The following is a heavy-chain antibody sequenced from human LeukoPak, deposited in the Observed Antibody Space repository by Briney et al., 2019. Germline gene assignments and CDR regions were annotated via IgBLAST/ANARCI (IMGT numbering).Heavy chain of an antibody. V-gene: IGHV4-61*08. CDR3: ARHDGSSWYYAFDV. J-gene: IGHJ3*01. CDR1: GGSISSGGYY. Sequence: SETLSLTCTVSGGSISSGGYYWSWIRQHPGKGLEWIGYIYYSGSTNYSPSLKSRVTISLDTSKNQFSLKLSSVTAADTAVYYCARHDGSSWYYAFDVWGQGTMVTVSS. D-gene: IGHD6-13*01. CDR2: IYYSGST.